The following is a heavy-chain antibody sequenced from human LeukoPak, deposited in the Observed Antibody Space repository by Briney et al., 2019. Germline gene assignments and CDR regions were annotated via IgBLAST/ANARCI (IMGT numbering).Heavy chain of an antibody. CDR1: GFTFSGYW. Sequence: GGALRLSCAAFGFTFSGYWMHWVRQAPGKGLKWVANLKQDGSEKHFADSVKGRFTISRDNAENSLYLQMNSLRAEDTAMYYCARGTIAAPGTDYWGQGTLVTVSS. CDR2: LKQDGSEK. J-gene: IGHJ4*02. D-gene: IGHD6-13*01. V-gene: IGHV3-7*01. CDR3: ARGTIAAPGTDY.